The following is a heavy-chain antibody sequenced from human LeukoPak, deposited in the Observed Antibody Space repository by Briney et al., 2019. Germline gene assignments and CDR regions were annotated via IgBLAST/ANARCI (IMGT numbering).Heavy chain of an antibody. J-gene: IGHJ4*02. CDR2: ISGSGGST. CDR3: AKDGSYSGYPYYFDY. D-gene: IGHD5-12*01. V-gene: IGHV3-23*01. Sequence: GGSLRLSCAASGFTFSSYAMSWVRQAPGKGLEWVSAISGSGGSTYYADSVKGRFTISRDNSKNTLYLQMNSLRAEDTAVYYCAKDGSYSGYPYYFDYWGQGTLVTVSS. CDR1: GFTFSSYA.